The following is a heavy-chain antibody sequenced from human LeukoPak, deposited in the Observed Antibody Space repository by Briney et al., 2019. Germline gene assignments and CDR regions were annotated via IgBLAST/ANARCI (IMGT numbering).Heavy chain of an antibody. D-gene: IGHD1-26*01. CDR3: ARDRDGSFDY. CDR2: IYHSGST. Sequence: SETLSLTCTVSGYSISSGYYWGWIRQPPGKGLEWIGSIYHSGSTYYNPSLKSRVTISVDTSKNQFSLKLSSVTAADTAVYYCARDRDGSFDYWGQGTLVTVSS. J-gene: IGHJ4*02. V-gene: IGHV4-38-2*02. CDR1: GYSISSGYY.